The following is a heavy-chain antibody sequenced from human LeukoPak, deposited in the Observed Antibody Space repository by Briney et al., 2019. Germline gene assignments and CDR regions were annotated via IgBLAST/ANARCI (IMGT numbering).Heavy chain of an antibody. V-gene: IGHV3-21*01. Sequence: GGSLRLSCAASGFSFSSYSMNWVRQAPGKGLEWVAAISTTSGNIYYADSVKGRFPISRDNAKSSPYLQMTSLRVEDTALFDCARRAPPHDFDDCSQRTPLTVSS. J-gene: IGHJ4*02. CDR2: ISTTSGNI. CDR1: GFSFSSYS. CDR3: ARRAPPHDFDD.